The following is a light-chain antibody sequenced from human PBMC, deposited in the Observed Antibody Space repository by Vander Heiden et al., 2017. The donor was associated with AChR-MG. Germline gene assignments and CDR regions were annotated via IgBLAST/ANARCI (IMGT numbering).Light chain of an antibody. V-gene: IGKV3-15*01. Sequence: VMTQSPATLSVSPGERATLSCRASQSVSSNLAWYQQKPGQAPRLLIYGASTRATGIPARFSGSGSGTEFTLTISSLQSEDFAVYYCQQYNNWPPWTFGQGTKVEIK. J-gene: IGKJ1*01. CDR3: QQYNNWPPWT. CDR2: GAS. CDR1: QSVSSN.